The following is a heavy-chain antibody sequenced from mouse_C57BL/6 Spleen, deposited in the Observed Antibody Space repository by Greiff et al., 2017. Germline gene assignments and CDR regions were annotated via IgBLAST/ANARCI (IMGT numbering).Heavy chain of an antibody. J-gene: IGHJ3*01. CDR1: GYSITSGYY. CDR3: ARDPAGKAY. CDR2: ISYDGSN. V-gene: IGHV3-6*01. Sequence: EVKVEESGPGLVKPSQSLSLTCSVTGYSITSGYYWNWIRQFPGNKLEWMGYISYDGSNNYNPSLKNRISITRDTSKNQFFLKLNSVTTEDTATYYCARDPAGKAYWGQGTLVTVSA.